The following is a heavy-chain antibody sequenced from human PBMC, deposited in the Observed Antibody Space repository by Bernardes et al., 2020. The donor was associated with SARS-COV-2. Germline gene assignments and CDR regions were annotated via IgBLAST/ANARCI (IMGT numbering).Heavy chain of an antibody. V-gene: IGHV3-30*18. D-gene: IGHD3-3*01. J-gene: IGHJ4*02. CDR1: GFTFSSHA. CDR2: ISDDGSNK. Sequence: GGSLRLSCAASGFTFSSHAMHWVRQAPGKGLEWVTVISDDGSNKYYGDSVKGRFTVSRDNSKNMLYLQMNSLRAEDTAVYYCAKYPYYDFWSSYYLSYWGQGTLVTVSS. CDR3: AKYPYYDFWSSYYLSY.